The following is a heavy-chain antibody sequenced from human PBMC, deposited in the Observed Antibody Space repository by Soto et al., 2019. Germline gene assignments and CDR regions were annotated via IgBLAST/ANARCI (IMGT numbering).Heavy chain of an antibody. D-gene: IGHD6-19*01. CDR3: AKYTSVPGGFDC. CDR2: INSDGSST. J-gene: IGHJ4*02. CDR1: GFTFSSYW. Sequence: EVQLVESGGGLVQPGGSLRLSCAASGFTFSSYWMHWVRQAPGKGLVWVSRINSDGSSTSYADSVKGRFTISRDNAKNTLYLQMNSLRAEDTAVYYCAKYTSVPGGFDCWGQGTLVTVSS. V-gene: IGHV3-74*01.